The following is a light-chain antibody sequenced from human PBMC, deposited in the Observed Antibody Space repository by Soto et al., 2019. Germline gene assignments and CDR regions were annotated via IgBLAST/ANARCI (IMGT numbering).Light chain of an antibody. Sequence: QAVVTQPTSVSGATGQRVTISCTGSSSNIGAGYDVHWYQQLPGTAPKLLIYGNSNRPSGVPDRFSGSKSGTSASLAITGLQAEDEADYYCQSYDSSLSGSVVFGGGTKLT. CDR1: SSNIGAGYD. CDR3: QSYDSSLSGSVV. J-gene: IGLJ2*01. CDR2: GNS. V-gene: IGLV1-40*01.